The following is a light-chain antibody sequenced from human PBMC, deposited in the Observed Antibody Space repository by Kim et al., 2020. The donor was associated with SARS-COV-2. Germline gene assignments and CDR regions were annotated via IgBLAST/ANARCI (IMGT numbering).Light chain of an antibody. Sequence: SYELTQPPSVSVTPGKTARITCGGSNIGTKSVQWYQQKPGQAPVLGIYYDSDRPSGIPERFSGSNSGDTATLTISRVEAGDEADYFCQVWDSSSHHWVFGGGTQLTVL. CDR1: NIGTKS. J-gene: IGLJ3*02. CDR3: QVWDSSSHHWV. CDR2: YDS. V-gene: IGLV3-21*04.